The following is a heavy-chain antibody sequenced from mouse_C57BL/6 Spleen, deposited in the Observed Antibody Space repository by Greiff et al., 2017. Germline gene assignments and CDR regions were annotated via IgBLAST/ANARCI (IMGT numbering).Heavy chain of an antibody. CDR2: ISSGGSYT. CDR3: ARQDSNFDY. V-gene: IGHV5-6*01. J-gene: IGHJ2*01. CDR1: GFTFSSYG. Sequence: EVQLVESGGDLVKPGGSLKLSCAASGFTFSSYGMSWVRQTPDKRLEWVATISSGGSYTYYPDSVKGRFTISSDNARNTLYLQMSSLKSEDTAMYYCARQDSNFDYWGQGTTLTVSS.